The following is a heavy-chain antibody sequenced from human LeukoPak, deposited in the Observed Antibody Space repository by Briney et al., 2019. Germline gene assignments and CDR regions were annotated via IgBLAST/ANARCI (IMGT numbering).Heavy chain of an antibody. Sequence: SETLSLTCTVSGDSISSSSSYWGWIRQPPGEGLEWIGSIYYSGSTYYNTSLKSRVTISIDTSKNQFSLKLRFVTAADTAVYYCARVRCSGGSCPYYYYYYYMDVWGKGTTVTVSS. V-gene: IGHV4-39*07. CDR2: IYYSGST. CDR3: ARVRCSGGSCPYYYYYYYMDV. D-gene: IGHD2-15*01. J-gene: IGHJ6*03. CDR1: GDSISSSSSY.